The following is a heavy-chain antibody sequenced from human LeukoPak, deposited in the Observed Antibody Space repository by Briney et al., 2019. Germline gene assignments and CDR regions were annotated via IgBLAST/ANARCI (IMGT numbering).Heavy chain of an antibody. CDR1: GGSISSSSYY. D-gene: IGHD3-10*01. J-gene: IGHJ4*02. Sequence: PSETLSLTCTVSGGSISSSSYYWGWIRQPPRKGLEWIGSIYYSGSTYYNPSLKSRVTISVDTSKNQFSLKLSSVTAADTAVYYCARSLWFGEFYFDYWGQGTLVTVSS. CDR2: IYYSGST. V-gene: IGHV4-39*01. CDR3: ARSLWFGEFYFDY.